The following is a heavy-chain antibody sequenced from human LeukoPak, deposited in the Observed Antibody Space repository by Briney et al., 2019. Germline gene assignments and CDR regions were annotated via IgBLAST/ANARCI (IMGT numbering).Heavy chain of an antibody. CDR2: IKSKANGGTT. J-gene: IGHJ4*02. D-gene: IGHD1-26*01. V-gene: IGHV3-15*01. Sequence: GGSLRLSCAASGFTFSNAWMTWVRQAPGKGLEWVGRIKSKANGGTTDFPASVKGRFSISRDDSKNRMYMQMNSLKNEDTAVYYCNTDGRYSGSKLDNWGQGTLVTVSS. CDR1: GFTFSNAW. CDR3: NTDGRYSGSKLDN.